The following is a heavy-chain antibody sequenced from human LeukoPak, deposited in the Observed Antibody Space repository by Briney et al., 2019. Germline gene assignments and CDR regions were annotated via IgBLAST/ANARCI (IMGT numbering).Heavy chain of an antibody. J-gene: IGHJ5*02. CDR1: GYTFTSYG. CDR3: ARGVLRPSGYSSSLYWFDP. Sequence: ASVKVSCKASGYTFTSYGISWVRQAPGQGLEWMGWISAYNGNTNYAQKPQGRVTMTTDTSTSTAYMELRSLRSDETAVYYCARGVLRPSGYSSSLYWFDPWGQGTLVTVSS. D-gene: IGHD6-6*01. CDR2: ISAYNGNT. V-gene: IGHV1-18*01.